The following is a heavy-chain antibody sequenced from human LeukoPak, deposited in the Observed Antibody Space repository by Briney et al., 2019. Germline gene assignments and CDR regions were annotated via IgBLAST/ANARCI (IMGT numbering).Heavy chain of an antibody. D-gene: IGHD3-9*01. CDR3: ARNGDPFYDILTGYFSY. Sequence: VASVKVSCKASGGTFSSYAISWVRQAPGQGLEWMGGIIPIFGTANYAQKFQGRVTITADESTSTAYMELSSLRSEDTAVYYCARNGDPFYDILTGYFSYWGQGTLVTVSS. CDR1: GGTFSSYA. CDR2: IIPIFGTA. V-gene: IGHV1-69*13. J-gene: IGHJ4*02.